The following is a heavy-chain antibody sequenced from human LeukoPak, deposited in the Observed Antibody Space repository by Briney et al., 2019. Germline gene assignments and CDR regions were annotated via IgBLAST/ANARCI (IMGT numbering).Heavy chain of an antibody. V-gene: IGHV4-4*07. CDR3: ARGGSYYDFWSGIRRKDAFDI. D-gene: IGHD3-3*01. Sequence: PSETLSLTCTVSGGSISSYYWSWIRQPAGKGLEWIGRIYTSGSTNYNPSLKSRVTMSVDTSKNQFSLKLSSVTAADTAVYYCARGGSYYDFWSGIRRKDAFDIWGQETMVTVSS. CDR2: IYTSGST. CDR1: GGSISSYY. J-gene: IGHJ3*02.